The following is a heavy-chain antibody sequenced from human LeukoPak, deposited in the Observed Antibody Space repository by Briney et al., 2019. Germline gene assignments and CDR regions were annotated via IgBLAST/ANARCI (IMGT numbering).Heavy chain of an antibody. V-gene: IGHV3-66*01. J-gene: IGHJ4*02. D-gene: IGHD6-13*01. CDR1: GFTVSNTY. CDR2: IYSGGST. CDR3: ARDGYSSSWYSFDY. Sequence: GGSLRLSCAASGFTVSNTYMSWVRQAPGEGLDWVSVIYSGGSTYYADSVKGRFTISRDNSKNTLYLQMNSLRAEDTAVYYCARDGYSSSWYSFDYWGQGTLVTVSS.